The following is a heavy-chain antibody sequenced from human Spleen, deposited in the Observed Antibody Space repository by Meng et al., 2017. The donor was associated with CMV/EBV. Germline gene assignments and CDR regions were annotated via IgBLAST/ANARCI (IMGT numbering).Heavy chain of an antibody. Sequence: TVSGGSISSGGYYWSWIRQHPGKGLEWIGYIYYSGSTYDNPALKSRVTISVDTSKNQFSLKLSSVTAADTAVYYCARDYGFGKNWFDPWGQGTLVTVSS. CDR2: IYYSGST. V-gene: IGHV4-31*02. CDR3: ARDYGFGKNWFDP. CDR1: GGSISSGGYY. J-gene: IGHJ5*02. D-gene: IGHD3-3*01.